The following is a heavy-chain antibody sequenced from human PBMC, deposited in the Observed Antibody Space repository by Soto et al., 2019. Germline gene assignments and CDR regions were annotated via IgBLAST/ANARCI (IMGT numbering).Heavy chain of an antibody. Sequence: GASVKVSCKASGYTFTSYGISWVRQAPGQGLEWMGWISAYNGNTNYAQKLQGRVTMTTDTSTSTAYMELRSLRSDDTAVYYCATIATMVRGVLNAFDIWGQGTMVTVSS. CDR1: GYTFTSYG. CDR3: ATIATMVRGVLNAFDI. D-gene: IGHD3-10*01. CDR2: ISAYNGNT. V-gene: IGHV1-18*01. J-gene: IGHJ3*02.